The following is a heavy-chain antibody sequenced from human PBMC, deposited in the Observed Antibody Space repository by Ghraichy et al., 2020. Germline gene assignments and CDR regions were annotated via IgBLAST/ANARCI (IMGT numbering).Heavy chain of an antibody. CDR3: ARHGGPIGGWYFDY. Sequence: SQTLSLTCTVSGGTISSYYWSWIRQPPGKGLEWIGYIYTSGSTNYNPSLKSRVTISVDTSKNQFSLKLSSVTAADTAVYYCARHGGPIGGWYFDYWGQGTLVTVSS. CDR1: GGTISSYY. CDR2: IYTSGST. D-gene: IGHD3-16*01. V-gene: IGHV4-4*09. J-gene: IGHJ4*02.